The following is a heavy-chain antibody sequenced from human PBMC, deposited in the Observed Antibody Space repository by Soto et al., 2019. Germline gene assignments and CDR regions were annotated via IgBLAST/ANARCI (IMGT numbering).Heavy chain of an antibody. CDR2: IYYSGST. CDR3: ARGKRDGYNFYYYYGMDV. Sequence: SETLSLTCTFSGGSISIGGYYWSWIRQHPGKGLEWIGYIYYSGSTYYNPSLKSRVTISVDTSKNQFSLKLSSVTAADTTVYYCARGKRDGYNFYYYYGMDVWGQGTPVTVSS. J-gene: IGHJ6*02. V-gene: IGHV4-31*03. D-gene: IGHD5-12*01. CDR1: GGSISIGGYY.